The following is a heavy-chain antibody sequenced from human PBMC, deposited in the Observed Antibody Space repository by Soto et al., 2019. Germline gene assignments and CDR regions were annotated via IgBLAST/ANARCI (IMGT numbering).Heavy chain of an antibody. Sequence: AASVKVSCKASGGTFSSYAISWVRQAPGQGLEWMGGIIPIFGTANYAQKFQGRVTITADESTSTAYMELSSLRSEDTAVYYCARLSGYDRDFDYWGQGTLVTVSS. CDR2: IIPIFGTA. J-gene: IGHJ4*02. D-gene: IGHD5-12*01. V-gene: IGHV1-69*13. CDR1: GGTFSSYA. CDR3: ARLSGYDRDFDY.